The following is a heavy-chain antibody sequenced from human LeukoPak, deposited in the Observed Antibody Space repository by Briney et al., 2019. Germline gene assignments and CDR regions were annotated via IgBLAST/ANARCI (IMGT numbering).Heavy chain of an antibody. D-gene: IGHD3-22*01. V-gene: IGHV3-21*01. J-gene: IGHJ1*01. CDR3: TRDLMRYYDSSGYSGIQH. CDR2: ISSSSSYI. CDR1: GFTFSSYS. Sequence: AGGSLRLSCAASGFTFSSYSMNWVRQAPGKGLEWVSSISSSSSYIYYADSVKGRFTISRDNAKNSLYLQMNSLRAEDTAVYYCTRDLMRYYDSSGYSGIQHWGQGTLVTVSS.